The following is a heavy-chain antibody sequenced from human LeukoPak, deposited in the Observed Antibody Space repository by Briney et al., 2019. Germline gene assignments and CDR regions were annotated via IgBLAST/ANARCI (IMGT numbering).Heavy chain of an antibody. D-gene: IGHD1-26*01. CDR3: ARKGWELEYFDY. Sequence: SETLSLTCTVSGGSISSYYWSWIRQPPGKGLEWIGYIYTSGSTNYNPSLKSRVTISVDTSKNQFSLKLSSVTAADTAVYYCARKGWELEYFDYWGQGTLVTVSS. CDR2: IYTSGST. V-gene: IGHV4-4*09. CDR1: GGSISSYY. J-gene: IGHJ4*02.